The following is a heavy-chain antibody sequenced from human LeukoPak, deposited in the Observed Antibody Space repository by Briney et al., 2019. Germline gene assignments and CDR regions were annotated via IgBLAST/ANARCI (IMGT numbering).Heavy chain of an antibody. D-gene: IGHD5-12*01. V-gene: IGHV4-59*08. CDR2: IYYSGVT. Sequence: SETLSLNCTVSGASLSSYYWSWIRLPPGKGLEWIGSIYYSGVTNFNPSLKRRVAMSVDTSRNLFSLKLSSVTAADTAVYYCARREGSHYSVDIWGQGTTVTVS. CDR3: ARREGSHYSVDI. CDR1: GASLSSYY. J-gene: IGHJ6*02.